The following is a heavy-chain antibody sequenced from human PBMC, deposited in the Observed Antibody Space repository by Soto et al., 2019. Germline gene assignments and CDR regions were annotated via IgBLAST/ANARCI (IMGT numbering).Heavy chain of an antibody. CDR2: VSDSGST. J-gene: IGHJ6*02. V-gene: IGHV4-59*01. D-gene: IGHD6-13*01. CDR3: ARDSNSWFPYHGIDV. CDR1: GGSIDYYD. Sequence: SETLSLTCTVSGGSIDYYDWSWIRQPPGKGLEWIGCVSDSGSTNYNPSLRSRVTISVDTSKNQFSLKVNSATAADTAVYYCARDSNSWFPYHGIDVWGQGTTVTVSS.